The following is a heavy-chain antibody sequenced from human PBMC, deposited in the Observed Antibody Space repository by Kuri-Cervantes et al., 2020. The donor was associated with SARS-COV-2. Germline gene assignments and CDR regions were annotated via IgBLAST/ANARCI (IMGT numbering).Heavy chain of an antibody. Sequence: GGSQRLPCKGSGYSFNSYWIGGVRQMPGKGREWMGIIYPGDYDTRYSPSFQGQVTIPADKSISTAYLQWSSLKASDTAMYYCARQAGYCSSTSCYKHYYYYMDVWGKGTTVTVSS. CDR1: GYSFNSYW. CDR3: ARQAGYCSSTSCYKHYYYYMDV. CDR2: IYPGDYDT. D-gene: IGHD2-2*02. V-gene: IGHV5-51*01. J-gene: IGHJ6*03.